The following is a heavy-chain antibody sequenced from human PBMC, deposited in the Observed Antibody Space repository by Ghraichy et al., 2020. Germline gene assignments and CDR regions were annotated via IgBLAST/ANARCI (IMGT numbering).Heavy chain of an antibody. V-gene: IGHV3-53*01. D-gene: IGHD2-21*02. CDR3: ARLDVVVTAIYY. Sequence: GGSLRLSCAASGFTVSSNYMSWVRQAPGKGLEWVSVIYSGGSTYYADSVKGRFTISRDNSKNTLYLQMNSLRAEDTAVYYCARLDVVVTAIYYWGQGTLVTVSS. CDR1: GFTVSSNY. CDR2: IYSGGST. J-gene: IGHJ4*02.